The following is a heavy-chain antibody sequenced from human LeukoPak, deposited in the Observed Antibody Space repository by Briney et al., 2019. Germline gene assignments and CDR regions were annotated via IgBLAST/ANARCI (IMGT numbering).Heavy chain of an antibody. CDR1: GFTCSSYA. D-gene: IGHD6-19*01. CDR3: AKGLDIAVAGTPWFDP. J-gene: IGHJ5*02. Sequence: GGSLRLSCAASGFTCSSYARSWVRQAPGKGLEWVSAVSGSGGSTYYADSVKGRFTISRDNSKNTLYLQMNSLRAEDTAVYYCAKGLDIAVAGTPWFDPWGQGTLVTVSS. CDR2: VSGSGGST. V-gene: IGHV3-23*01.